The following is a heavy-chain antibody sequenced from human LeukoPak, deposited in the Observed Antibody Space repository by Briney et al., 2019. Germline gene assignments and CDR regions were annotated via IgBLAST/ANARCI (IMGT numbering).Heavy chain of an antibody. D-gene: IGHD5-18*01. CDR1: GCTFSSYA. V-gene: IGHV1-69*01. Sequence: SVKVSCKASGCTFSSYAISWVRQAPGQGLEWMGGIIPIFGTANYAQKFQGRVTITADESTSTAYMELSSLRSEDTAVYYCARRRGYSYGTFDYWGQGTLVTVSS. CDR3: ARRRGYSYGTFDY. CDR2: IIPIFGTA. J-gene: IGHJ4*02.